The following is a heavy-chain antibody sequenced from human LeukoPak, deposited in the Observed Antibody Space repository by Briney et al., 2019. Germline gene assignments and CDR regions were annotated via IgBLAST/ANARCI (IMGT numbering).Heavy chain of an antibody. J-gene: IGHJ6*03. V-gene: IGHV1-8*01. CDR3: ARSAYDFWSECDLYDYSYYMDV. Sequence: ASVKVSCKASGYTFSNYGISWVRQAPGQGLEWMGWMNPNSGNTGYAQKFQGRVTITRNTSISTAYMELSSLRSEDTAVYYCARSAYDFWSECDLYDYSYYMDVWGKGTTVTVSS. D-gene: IGHD3-3*01. CDR1: GYTFSNYG. CDR2: MNPNSGNT.